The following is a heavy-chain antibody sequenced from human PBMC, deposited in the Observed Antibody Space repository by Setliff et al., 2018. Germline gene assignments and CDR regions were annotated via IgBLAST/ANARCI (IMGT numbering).Heavy chain of an antibody. J-gene: IGHJ3*02. CDR3: ASAGHSGSWFPFDAFHI. Sequence: PGGSLRLSCAASGFTFSSYAMSWVRQAPGKGLQWVSYISSSSSTIYYADSVKGRFTISRDNAKNSLYLQMNSLRAEDTAVYYCASAGHSGSWFPFDAFHIWGQGTMVTVSS. CDR1: GFTFSSYA. V-gene: IGHV3-48*01. D-gene: IGHD6-13*01. CDR2: ISSSSSTI.